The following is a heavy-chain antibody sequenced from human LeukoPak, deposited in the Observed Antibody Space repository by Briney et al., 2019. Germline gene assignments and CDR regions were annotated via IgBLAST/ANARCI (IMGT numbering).Heavy chain of an antibody. CDR1: GFTFSSYG. J-gene: IGHJ4*02. Sequence: GGSLRLSCAASGFTFSSYGMSWVRQAPGKGLEWVSAISGSGGSTYYADSVKGRFTISRDNSKNTLYLQMNSLRAEDTAVYYCAKGVWGSYRPDYWGQGTLVTVSS. CDR2: ISGSGGST. V-gene: IGHV3-23*01. CDR3: AKGVWGSYRPDY. D-gene: IGHD3-16*02.